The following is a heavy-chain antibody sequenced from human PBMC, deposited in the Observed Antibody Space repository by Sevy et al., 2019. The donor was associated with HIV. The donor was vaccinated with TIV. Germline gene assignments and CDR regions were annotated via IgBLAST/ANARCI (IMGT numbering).Heavy chain of an antibody. D-gene: IGHD3-22*01. CDR3: ATTKDYYDSSGYPFDY. CDR1: GFTFSTYA. V-gene: IGHV3-23*01. Sequence: GGSLRLSCAASGFTFSTYAMTWVRQAPGKGLQWVSVISGSGGSTYYADSVKGRFTISRDNSKNTMYLQMSSLRSEDTAVYYCATTKDYYDSSGYPFDYWGQGTLVTVSS. CDR2: ISGSGGST. J-gene: IGHJ4*02.